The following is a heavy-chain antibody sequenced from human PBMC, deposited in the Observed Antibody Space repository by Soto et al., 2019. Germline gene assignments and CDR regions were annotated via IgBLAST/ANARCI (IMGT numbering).Heavy chain of an antibody. CDR1: GSTFTSYG. D-gene: IGHD1-26*01. CDR2: ISAYNGNT. V-gene: IGHV1-18*01. Sequence: ASVKVSCKASGSTFTSYGIIWVRQAPGQGLEWMVWISAYNGNTNHAQTLQGRVTRTTDIFSSPAYMERRSLRSDDTAVYYCARDVPLRRGGASLGGDYGMDVWGQGTTVTVSS. J-gene: IGHJ6*02. CDR3: ARDVPLRRGGASLGGDYGMDV.